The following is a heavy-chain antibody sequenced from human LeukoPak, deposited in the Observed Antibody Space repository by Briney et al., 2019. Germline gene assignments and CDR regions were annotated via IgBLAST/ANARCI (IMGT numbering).Heavy chain of an antibody. D-gene: IGHD1-26*01. Sequence: GASVKVSCKASGYTFTGYYMHWVRQAPGQGLEWMGWINPNSGGTNYAHNLQGRVTMTTDTSTSTAYMELRGLRSDDTAVYYCARDGFRGSLYFDYWGQGTLVTVSS. J-gene: IGHJ4*02. CDR1: GYTFTGYY. CDR3: ARDGFRGSLYFDY. CDR2: INPNSGGT. V-gene: IGHV1-2*02.